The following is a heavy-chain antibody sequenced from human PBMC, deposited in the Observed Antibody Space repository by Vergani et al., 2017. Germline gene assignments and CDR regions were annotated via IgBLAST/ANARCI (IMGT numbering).Heavy chain of an antibody. V-gene: IGHV1-2*02. CDR3: AREGYCSSASGYRGGEYFQH. CDR1: GYTFTGYY. CDR2: INPNSGGT. J-gene: IGHJ1*01. Sequence: QVQLVQSGAEVKKLGASVKVSCKASGYTFTGYYMHWVRQAPGQGLEWMGWINPNSGGTNYAQQSQGRVTMTRDTAISTAYMELSRLRSDDTAVYYCAREGYCSSASGYRGGEYFQHWGQGTLVTVSS. D-gene: IGHD2-2*01.